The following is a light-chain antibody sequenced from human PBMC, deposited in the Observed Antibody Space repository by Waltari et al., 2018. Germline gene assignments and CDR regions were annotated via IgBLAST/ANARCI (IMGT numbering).Light chain of an antibody. Sequence: DILMTQSPLSLSVTPGQPASISSNSSQSILVSDGKTYLYWYLQKQGQTPQLLIHVVSSRYSGVPDRLSGVGLGTDFILKISRVEAEDVGVYYFMQSIHLPLTFGGGTKVEIK. J-gene: IGKJ4*01. V-gene: IGKV2-29*02. CDR1: QSILVSDGKTY. CDR3: MQSIHLPLT. CDR2: VVS.